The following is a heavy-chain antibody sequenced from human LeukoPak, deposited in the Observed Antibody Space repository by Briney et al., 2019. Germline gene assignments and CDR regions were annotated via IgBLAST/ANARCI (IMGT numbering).Heavy chain of an antibody. D-gene: IGHD3-16*01. CDR2: INHSGST. CDR1: GGSFSGYY. CDR3: ARGSRYDFDY. J-gene: IGHJ4*02. Sequence: SETLSLTCAVYGGSFSGYYWSWIRQPPGKGLEWIGEINHSGSTNYNPSLKSRVTISVDTSKNRFSLKLSSVTAADTAVYYCARGSRYDFDYWGQGTLVTVSS. V-gene: IGHV4-34*01.